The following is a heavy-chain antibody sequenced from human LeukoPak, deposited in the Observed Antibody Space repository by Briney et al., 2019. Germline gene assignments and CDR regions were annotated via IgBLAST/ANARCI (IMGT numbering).Heavy chain of an antibody. V-gene: IGHV3-33*01. D-gene: IGHD7-27*01. CDR2: IYYDGNDK. J-gene: IGHJ6*03. CDR1: GFAFSRYG. CDR3: ARNSVAWGTRDIYMDV. Sequence: GGSLRLSCAASGFAFSRYGMNWVRQAPGKGLEWVAVIYYDGNDKYYADSVKGRYTISRDNSKDTLYLQMDSLRAEDTAVYYCARNSVAWGTRDIYMDVWGKGTTVTVSS.